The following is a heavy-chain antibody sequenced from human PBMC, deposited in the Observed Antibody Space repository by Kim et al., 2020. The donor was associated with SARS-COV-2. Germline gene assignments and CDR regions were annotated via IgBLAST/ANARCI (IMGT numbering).Heavy chain of an antibody. V-gene: IGHV3-23*01. CDR3: AKDKGTMIVVVIRTGYYFDY. D-gene: IGHD3-22*01. Sequence: RFTISRDNSKNTLYLQMNSLRAEDTAVYYCAKDKGTMIVVVIRTGYYFDYWGQGTLVTVSS. J-gene: IGHJ4*02.